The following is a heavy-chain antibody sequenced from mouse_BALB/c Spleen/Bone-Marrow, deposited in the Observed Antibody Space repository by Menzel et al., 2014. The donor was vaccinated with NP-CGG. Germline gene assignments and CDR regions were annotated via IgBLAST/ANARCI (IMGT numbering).Heavy chain of an antibody. J-gene: IGHJ4*01. CDR1: GYSFTGYN. CDR3: ARGGIPPYYTMDY. CDR2: IDPYYGGT. Sequence: VQLQQSGPELEKPGASVKISCKASGYSFTGYNMNWVKQSNGKSLEWIGNIDPYYGGTGYNQKFKGKATLTVDKSSSTAYMRLKSLTSDDSAVYYCARGGIPPYYTMDYWGQGTSVIVSS. V-gene: IGHV1-39*01.